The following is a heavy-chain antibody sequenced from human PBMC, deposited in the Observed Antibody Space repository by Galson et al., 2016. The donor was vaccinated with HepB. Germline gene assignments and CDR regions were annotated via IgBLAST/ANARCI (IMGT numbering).Heavy chain of an antibody. V-gene: IGHV2-5*01. Sequence: PALVKPTQTLTLTCTFSGFSLGTSGVGVGWIRQPPGKALEWLALIYWNDDKRYSPSLKSRLTITKDTSKNQVVLTVTNMDPVDTATYYCAYRPSYSSGLTPLFDYWGQGTLVTVSS. CDR2: IYWNDDK. CDR1: GFSLGTSGVG. J-gene: IGHJ4*02. CDR3: AYRPSYSSGLTPLFDY. D-gene: IGHD6-19*01.